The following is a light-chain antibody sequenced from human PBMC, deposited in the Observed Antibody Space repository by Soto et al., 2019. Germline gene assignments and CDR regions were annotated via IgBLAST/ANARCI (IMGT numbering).Light chain of an antibody. Sequence: DIQMTPSPSTLSASVGDRVTITCRASQSISSWLAWYQQKPGKAPKLLIYDASSLESGVPSRFSGSGSGTEFTLTISSLQPDDFATYYCQQYKGTFGQGTKVDIK. CDR2: DAS. J-gene: IGKJ1*01. CDR1: QSISSW. CDR3: QQYKGT. V-gene: IGKV1-5*01.